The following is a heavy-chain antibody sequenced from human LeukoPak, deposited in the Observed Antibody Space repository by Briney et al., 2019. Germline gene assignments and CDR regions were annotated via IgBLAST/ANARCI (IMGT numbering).Heavy chain of an antibody. CDR1: GFTFSDYY. Sequence: GGSLRLSCAASGFTFSDYYMSWIRQAPGEGLEWVSFISSSSNYIHYVDSVKGRFSISRDNAKNSLYLQMNSLRAEDTAVYYCARIQRTTAYGRFYNWFDPWGQGTLVTVSS. J-gene: IGHJ5*02. D-gene: IGHD1/OR15-1a*01. CDR2: ISSSSNYI. V-gene: IGHV3-11*06. CDR3: ARIQRTTAYGRFYNWFDP.